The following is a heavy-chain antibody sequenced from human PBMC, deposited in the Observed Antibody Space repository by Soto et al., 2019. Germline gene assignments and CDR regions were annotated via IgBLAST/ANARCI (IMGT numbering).Heavy chain of an antibody. CDR1: GGSFTGYF. V-gene: IGHV4-34*02. CDR2: VNHRGET. CDR3: ARGKRMQLWLKSYFDT. D-gene: IGHD5-18*01. J-gene: IGHJ4*02. Sequence: QVQLQQWGAGLLKPSETLSLTCAVYGGSFTGYFWSWIRQSPGKGLEWIGEVNHRGETNYSPSLKGRLTISGDTSKNHISLKLNSVTAADTAVYYCARGKRMQLWLKSYFDTWGQGTPVTVSS.